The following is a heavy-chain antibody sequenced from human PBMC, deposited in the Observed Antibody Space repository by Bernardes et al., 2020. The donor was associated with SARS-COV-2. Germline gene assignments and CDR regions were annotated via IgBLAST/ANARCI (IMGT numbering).Heavy chain of an antibody. V-gene: IGHV3-66*02. CDR1: GFTVSSNY. J-gene: IGHJ6*02. D-gene: IGHD3-10*01. CDR3: ARDSALNVDYYYGMDV. CDR2: IYSGGST. Sequence: LRLSCAASGFTVSSNYMSWVRQAPGKGLEWVSVIYSGGSTYYADSVKGRFTISRDNSKNTLYLQMNSLRAEDTAVYYCARDSALNVDYYYGMDVWGQGTTVTVSS.